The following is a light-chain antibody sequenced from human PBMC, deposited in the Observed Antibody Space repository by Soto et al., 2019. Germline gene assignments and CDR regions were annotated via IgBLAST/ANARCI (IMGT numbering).Light chain of an antibody. CDR1: QSISSY. Sequence: DIQMTQSPSSLSASVGDRVTITCRASQSISSYLNWYQQKPGKAPKLLIYAASSLQSGVPSRFSGSGSGTDFTLTISSLQPEDFATYYCQQSYSTPPEMHTFGQGTKLEIK. J-gene: IGKJ2*01. CDR2: AAS. CDR3: QQSYSTPPEMHT. V-gene: IGKV1-39*01.